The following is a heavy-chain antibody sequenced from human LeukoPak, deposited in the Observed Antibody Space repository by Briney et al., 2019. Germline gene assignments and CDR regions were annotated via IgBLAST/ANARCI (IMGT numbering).Heavy chain of an antibody. CDR3: ARDAMVRGAFDY. D-gene: IGHD3-10*01. Sequence: SVKVSCKASGGTFSSYAISWVRQAPGQGLEWMGGIIPIFGTANYAQKFQGRVTMTTDTSTSTAYMELRSLRSDDTAVYYCARDAMVRGAFDYWGQGTLVTVSS. J-gene: IGHJ4*02. CDR2: IIPIFGTA. CDR1: GGTFSSYA. V-gene: IGHV1-69*05.